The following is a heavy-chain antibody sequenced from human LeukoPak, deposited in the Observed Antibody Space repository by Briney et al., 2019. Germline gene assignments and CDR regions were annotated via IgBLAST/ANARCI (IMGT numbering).Heavy chain of an antibody. CDR1: GFTFSSYS. Sequence: PGGSLRLSCAASGFTFSSYSMNWVRQAPGKGLEWVSSISSSSSYIYYADSVKGRFTISRDNAKNSLYLQMNSLRAEDTAVYCCAIALEWLLFENWGQGTLVTVSS. J-gene: IGHJ4*02. CDR3: AIALEWLLFEN. D-gene: IGHD3-3*01. CDR2: ISSSSSYI. V-gene: IGHV3-21*01.